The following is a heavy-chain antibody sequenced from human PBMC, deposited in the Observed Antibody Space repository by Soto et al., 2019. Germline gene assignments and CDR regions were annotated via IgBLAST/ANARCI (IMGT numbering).Heavy chain of an antibody. J-gene: IGHJ5*02. CDR1: GGSISSSSYY. Sequence: SETLSLTCTVSGGSISSSSYYWGWIRQPPGRGLEWIGSIYYSGSTYYNPSLKSRVTISVDTSKNQFSLKLSSVTAADTAVYYCASQAYSSSPWFDPWGQGTLVTVSS. CDR2: IYYSGST. D-gene: IGHD6-13*01. V-gene: IGHV4-39*07. CDR3: ASQAYSSSPWFDP.